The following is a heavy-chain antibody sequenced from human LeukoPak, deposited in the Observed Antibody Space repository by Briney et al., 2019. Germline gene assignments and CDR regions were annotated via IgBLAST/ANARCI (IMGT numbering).Heavy chain of an antibody. V-gene: IGHV4-39*06. CDR2: INYSGDT. D-gene: IGHD1-20*01. CDR1: GGSIGSSSYY. CDR3: VRLQAVTGNFDY. J-gene: IGHJ4*02. Sequence: PSETLSLTCTVSGGSIGSSSYYWGWIRQPPGRGLEWIETINYSGDTYYNPSLKSRVTISVDSSRNQFTLKLSSVTAADTAVYYCVRLQAVTGNFDYWGQGALVTVSS.